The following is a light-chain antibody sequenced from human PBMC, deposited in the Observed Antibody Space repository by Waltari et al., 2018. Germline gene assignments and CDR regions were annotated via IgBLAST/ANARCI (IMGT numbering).Light chain of an antibody. Sequence: SSELTQDPGVSVALGQTFTITCQGDSPRTSYATWYQLKPGQAPVLVIYGKDKRPSGIPDRFAGYSSGTTSSLTITGAQAEDEADYYCSSRNGRADQVVFAGGTKVTVL. V-gene: IGLV3-19*01. CDR2: GKD. CDR1: SPRTSY. J-gene: IGLJ3*02. CDR3: SSRNGRADQVV.